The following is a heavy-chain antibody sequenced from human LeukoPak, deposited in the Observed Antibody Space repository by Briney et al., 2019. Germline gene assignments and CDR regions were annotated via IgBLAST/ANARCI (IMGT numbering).Heavy chain of an antibody. V-gene: IGHV4-4*07. D-gene: IGHD1-26*01. CDR3: AILGPTSEDY. CDR1: GGSIDDYY. Sequence: SETLSLTCTVSGGSIDDYYWNWIRQPAGKGLEWIGRIYTSGSTNYNPSLKSRVTMSVDTSKNQFSLRLSSVTAADTAVYYCAILGPTSEDYWGQGTLVTVSS. CDR2: IYTSGST. J-gene: IGHJ4*02.